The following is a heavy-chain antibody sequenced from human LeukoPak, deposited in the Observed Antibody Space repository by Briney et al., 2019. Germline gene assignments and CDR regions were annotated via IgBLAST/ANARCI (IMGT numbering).Heavy chain of an antibody. Sequence: GASVKVSCKVSGYTLTELSMHWVRQAPGKGLEWMGGFDPEDGETIYAQKFQGRVTMTEDTSTDTAYMELRSLRSDDTALYYCAGHRSIGAFDVWGQGTRVTVSS. J-gene: IGHJ3*01. CDR1: GYTLTELS. V-gene: IGHV1-24*01. D-gene: IGHD2-21*01. CDR3: AGHRSIGAFDV. CDR2: FDPEDGET.